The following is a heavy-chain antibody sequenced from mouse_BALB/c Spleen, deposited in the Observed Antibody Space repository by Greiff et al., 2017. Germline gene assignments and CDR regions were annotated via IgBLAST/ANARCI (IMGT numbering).Heavy chain of an antibody. Sequence: QVQLQQSGAELAKPGASVKMSCKASGYTFTSYWMHWVQQRPGQGLEWIGYINPSTGYTEYNQKFKDKATLTADKSSSTAYMQLSSLTSEDSAVYYCALLLRSYWYFDVWGAGTTVTVSS. CDR3: ALLLRSYWYFDV. CDR2: INPSTGYT. J-gene: IGHJ1*01. CDR1: GYTFTSYW. V-gene: IGHV1-7*01. D-gene: IGHD1-1*01.